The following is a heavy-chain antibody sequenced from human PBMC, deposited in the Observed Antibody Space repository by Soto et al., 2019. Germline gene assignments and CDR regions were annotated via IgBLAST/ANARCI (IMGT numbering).Heavy chain of an antibody. Sequence: SETLSLTCTVSGGSISNYYWSWIRQPPGKGLEWIGYIYYSGSTNYNPSLKSRVTLSVDTSKNQFSLKLSSVTAADTAVYYCARDWGILYEYQLLEYYYGMDGWGQGTTVTVSS. D-gene: IGHD2-2*01. CDR1: GGSISNYY. CDR3: ARDWGILYEYQLLEYYYGMDG. V-gene: IGHV4-59*01. J-gene: IGHJ6*02. CDR2: IYYSGST.